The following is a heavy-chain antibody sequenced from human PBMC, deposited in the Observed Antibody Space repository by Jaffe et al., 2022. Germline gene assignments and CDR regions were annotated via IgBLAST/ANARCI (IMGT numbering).Heavy chain of an antibody. CDR3: ARDKEGPIYGDQRGYFDL. Sequence: QVQLQQSGPGLVKPSQTLSLTCAISGDSVSSNSAAWNWIRQSPSRGLEWLGRTYYRSKWYNDYAVSVKSRITINPDTSKNQFSLQLNSVTPEDTAVYYCARDKEGPIYGDQRGYFDLWGRGTLVTVSS. CDR2: TYYRSKWYN. V-gene: IGHV6-1*01. J-gene: IGHJ2*01. CDR1: GDSVSSNSAA. D-gene: IGHD4-17*01.